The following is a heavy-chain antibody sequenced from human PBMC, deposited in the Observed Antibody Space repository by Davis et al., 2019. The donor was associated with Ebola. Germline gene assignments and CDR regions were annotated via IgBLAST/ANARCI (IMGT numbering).Heavy chain of an antibody. CDR1: GAFVSSGGYS. D-gene: IGHD3-22*01. J-gene: IGHJ3*02. Sequence: SETLSLTCVVSGAFVSSGGYSWIWIRQPPGKGLEWIGSIYYSGSTYYNPSLKSRVTISVDTSKNQFSLKLSSVTAADTAVYYCARHPSTYYYDSSGYYSRGDAFDIWGQGTMVTVSS. V-gene: IGHV4-30-2*03. CDR2: IYYSGST. CDR3: ARHPSTYYYDSSGYYSRGDAFDI.